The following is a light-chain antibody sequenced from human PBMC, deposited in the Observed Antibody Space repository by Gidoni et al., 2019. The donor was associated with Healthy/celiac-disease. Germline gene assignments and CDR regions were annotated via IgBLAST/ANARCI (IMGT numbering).Light chain of an antibody. V-gene: IGKV3-11*01. CDR1: QSVSSY. Sequence: EIVLTQSPATLSLSPGERATLSGRASQSVSSYLAWYQQKPGQAPRLLIYDAANRATGIPARFSGSGSGTDFTLTISSLEPEDVAVYYCQHRSNWLYTFGQGTKLEIK. J-gene: IGKJ2*01. CDR3: QHRSNWLYT. CDR2: DAA.